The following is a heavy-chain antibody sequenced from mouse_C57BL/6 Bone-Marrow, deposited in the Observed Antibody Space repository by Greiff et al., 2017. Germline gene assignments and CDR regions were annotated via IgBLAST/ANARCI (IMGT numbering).Heavy chain of an antibody. CDR1: GYTFTSYW. J-gene: IGHJ1*03. CDR2: IDPSDSYT. D-gene: IGHD1-1*01. CDR3: ARPLHYYGSSYDWYFDV. Sequence: QVQLQQPGAELVRPGTSVKLSCKASGYTFTSYWMHWVKQRPGQGLEWIGVIDPSDSYTNYNQKFKGKATLTVDTSSSTAYMQLSSLTSEDSAVYYCARPLHYYGSSYDWYFDVWGTGTTVTVSS. V-gene: IGHV1-59*01.